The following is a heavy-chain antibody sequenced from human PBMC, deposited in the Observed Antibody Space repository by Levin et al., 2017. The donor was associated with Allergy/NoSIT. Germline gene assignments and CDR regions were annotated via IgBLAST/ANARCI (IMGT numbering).Heavy chain of an antibody. V-gene: IGHV3-11*01. J-gene: IGHJ4*02. CDR2: ISSSGSTI. Sequence: PGGSLRLSCAASGFTFSDYYMSWIRQAPGKGLEWVSYISSSGSTIYYADSVKGRFTISRDNAKNSLYLQMNSLRAEDTAVYYCASRHDYGGNTFLFDYWGQGTLVTVSS. CDR3: ASRHDYGGNTFLFDY. CDR1: GFTFSDYY. D-gene: IGHD4-23*01.